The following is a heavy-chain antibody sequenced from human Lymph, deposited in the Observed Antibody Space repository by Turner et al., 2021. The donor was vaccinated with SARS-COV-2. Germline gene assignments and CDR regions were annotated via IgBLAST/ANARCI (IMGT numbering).Heavy chain of an antibody. Sequence: QVQLVQSGAEVKKPGASVTVSCKASGYTFTGYYIHWVRQALGQGLEWMGCINPNSGGTNYAQRFQGRVTMTRDTSLSTAYMQLSRLRSDDTAVYYCARSRDLQSMVRGVDPFDYWGQGTLVTVSS. V-gene: IGHV1-2*02. J-gene: IGHJ4*02. CDR1: GYTFTGYY. CDR2: INPNSGGT. D-gene: IGHD3-10*01. CDR3: ARSRDLQSMVRGVDPFDY.